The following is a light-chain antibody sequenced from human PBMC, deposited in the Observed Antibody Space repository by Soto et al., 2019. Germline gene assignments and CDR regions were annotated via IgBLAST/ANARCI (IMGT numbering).Light chain of an antibody. V-gene: IGKV3-20*01. Sequence: EIVLTQSPGILSLSPGERATLSCRASQSVSSSYSAWYQQKPGHAPRLLIYGASSRATGITDSFGGSGSGKFSMLTISRLAAEDFADYCGQQNGCSPLTFGRGTKVDIK. CDR1: QSVSSSY. CDR3: QQNGCSPLT. CDR2: GAS. J-gene: IGKJ3*01.